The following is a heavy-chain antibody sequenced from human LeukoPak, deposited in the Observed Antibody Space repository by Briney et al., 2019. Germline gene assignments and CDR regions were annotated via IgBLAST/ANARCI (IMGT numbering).Heavy chain of an antibody. D-gene: IGHD3-10*01. CDR3: ARDSGTTEEVKFDP. CDR2: IYHSGST. J-gene: IGHJ5*02. V-gene: IGHV4-38-2*02. CDR1: GYSISSGYY. Sequence: SETLSLTCTVSGYSISSGYYWGWIRQPPGKRLEWIGRIYHSGSTYYNPSLKSRVTISVDTSKNQFSLKLSSLTAADTAVYYCARDSGTTEEVKFDPWGQGTLVTVSS.